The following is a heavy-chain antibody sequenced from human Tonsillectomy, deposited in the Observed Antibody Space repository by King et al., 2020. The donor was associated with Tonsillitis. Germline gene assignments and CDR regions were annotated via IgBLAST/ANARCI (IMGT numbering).Heavy chain of an antibody. V-gene: IGHV3-33*08. CDR2: IWYDGSYK. CDR1: GFTFSSYG. CDR3: ARDWDFWSGYYSYYYMDV. J-gene: IGHJ6*03. D-gene: IGHD3-3*01. Sequence: QLVQSGGGVVQPGRSLRLSCAGSGFTFSSYGMHWVRQAPGKGLEWVAVIWYDGSYKYYADSVKGRFTISRDNSKNTLYLQMNSLRAEDTAVYYCARDWDFWSGYYSYYYMDVWGKGTTVTVSS.